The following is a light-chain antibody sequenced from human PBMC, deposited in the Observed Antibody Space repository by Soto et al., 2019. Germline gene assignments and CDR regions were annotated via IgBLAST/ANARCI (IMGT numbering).Light chain of an antibody. CDR1: QTISNW. CDR3: LQDYDYPRT. CDR2: KAS. J-gene: IGKJ1*01. Sequence: DIQMTQSPSTLSSSVGDRVTITCRASQTISNWLAWYQQKPGKAPKLLIYKASTLKTGVPSRFSGRGSGTDFTLTISSLQPEDFATYYCLQDYDYPRTFGQGTKVDIK. V-gene: IGKV1-5*03.